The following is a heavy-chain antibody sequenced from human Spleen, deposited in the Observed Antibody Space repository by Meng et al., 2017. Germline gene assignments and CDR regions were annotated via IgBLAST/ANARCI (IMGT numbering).Heavy chain of an antibody. J-gene: IGHJ4*02. CDR1: GLTFSGSH. CDR3: AKERVTAVARTDFDY. CDR2: ITDKSTKYAT. Sequence: GESLKISCAVSGLTFSGSHVHWVRQASGKGLEWVGRITDKSTKYATTYAASLKARFTISRDNAKNSLYLQIDYLRAEDTAVYYCAKERVTAVARTDFDYWGQGTLVTVSS. V-gene: IGHV3-73*01. D-gene: IGHD6-19*01.